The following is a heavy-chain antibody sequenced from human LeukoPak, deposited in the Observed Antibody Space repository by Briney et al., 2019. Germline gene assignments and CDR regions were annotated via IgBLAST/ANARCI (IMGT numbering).Heavy chain of an antibody. Sequence: GGSLRLSCAASGFTFSSYTMSWVRQAPGKGLEWVSAISGSGGSTYYADSVKGRFTISRDNSKNTLYLQMNSLRAEDTAVYYCAKHDYGGNWADAFDIWGQGTMVTVSS. CDR1: GFTFSSYT. J-gene: IGHJ3*02. V-gene: IGHV3-23*01. CDR3: AKHDYGGNWADAFDI. D-gene: IGHD4-23*01. CDR2: ISGSGGST.